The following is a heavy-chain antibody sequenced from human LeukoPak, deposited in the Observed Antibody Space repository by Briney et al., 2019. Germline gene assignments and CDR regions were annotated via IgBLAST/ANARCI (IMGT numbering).Heavy chain of an antibody. CDR3: ARESYGSGSYFFDY. V-gene: IGHV3-7*01. J-gene: IGHJ4*02. Sequence: GGSPRLSCAASGFTFSSYWMSWVRQAPGKGLEWVANIKQDGSEKYYVDSAKGRFTISRDNAKNSLYLQMNSLRAEDTAVYYCARESYGSGSYFFDYWGQGTLVTVSS. CDR2: IKQDGSEK. D-gene: IGHD3-10*01. CDR1: GFTFSSYW.